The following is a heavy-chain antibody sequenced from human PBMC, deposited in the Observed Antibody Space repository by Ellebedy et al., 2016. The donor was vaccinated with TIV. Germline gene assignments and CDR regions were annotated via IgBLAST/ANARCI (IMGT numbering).Heavy chain of an antibody. CDR1: GFRFSTHG. D-gene: IGHD6-19*01. CDR3: TKEGAEAGRPAYLSYDH. CDR2: ISSHGQTT. V-gene: IGHV3-30*18. J-gene: IGHJ4*02. Sequence: GESLKISCAAFGFRFSTHGMHWVRQAPGKGLEWVAVISSHGQTTYYADSVKGRFTISRDNSKDTLDLQMNSLRPEDTAVYYCTKEGAEAGRPAYLSYDHWGQGTLVTVSS.